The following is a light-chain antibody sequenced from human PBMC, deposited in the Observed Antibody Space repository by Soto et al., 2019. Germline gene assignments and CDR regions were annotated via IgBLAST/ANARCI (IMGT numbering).Light chain of an antibody. CDR2: DDN. CDR3: QSYDRTLGGYV. CDR1: SSNIGGNP. V-gene: IGLV1-51*01. Sequence: QSVLTQPPSVSAAPGQKVTISCSGSSSNIGGNPVSWYQQLPGTAPKLLIYDDNKRPSGIPDRFSGSKSGTSASLAITDLRADDEADYFCQSYDRTLGGYVFGSGTKVTVL. J-gene: IGLJ1*01.